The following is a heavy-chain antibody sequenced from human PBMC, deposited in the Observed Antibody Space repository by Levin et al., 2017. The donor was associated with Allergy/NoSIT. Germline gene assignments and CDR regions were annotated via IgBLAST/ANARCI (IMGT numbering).Heavy chain of an antibody. CDR3: ARLTTGGSQTINWFDP. CDR2: INPNSGGT. Sequence: GESLKISCQASGYTFTGYYMHWVRQAPGQGLEWMGRINPNSGGTNYAQKFQGRVTMTRDTSISTAYMELSRLRSDDTAVYYCARLTTGGSQTINWFDPWGQGTLVTVSS. J-gene: IGHJ5*02. D-gene: IGHD4-11*01. CDR1: GYTFTGYY. V-gene: IGHV1-2*06.